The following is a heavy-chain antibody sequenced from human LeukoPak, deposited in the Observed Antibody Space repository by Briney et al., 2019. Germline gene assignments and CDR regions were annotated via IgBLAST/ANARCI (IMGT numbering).Heavy chain of an antibody. CDR3: AKQRLRIAVAGTHFDY. Sequence: GGSLRLSCAASGFTVSSNYMSWVRQAPGTGLEWVSEIYSDGSTYYAASVKGRFSISRDKSKNTVYLQMNSLRAEDTAVYYCAKQRLRIAVAGTHFDYWGQGTLVTVSS. J-gene: IGHJ4*02. CDR2: IYSDGST. D-gene: IGHD6-19*01. V-gene: IGHV3-53*01. CDR1: GFTVSSNY.